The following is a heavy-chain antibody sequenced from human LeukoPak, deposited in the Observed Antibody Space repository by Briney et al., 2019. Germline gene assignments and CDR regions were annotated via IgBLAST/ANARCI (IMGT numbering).Heavy chain of an antibody. CDR3: ARPLNGGNIY. J-gene: IGHJ4*02. D-gene: IGHD4-23*01. CDR1: GYRFTDYW. Sequence: GESLKISCKASGYRFTDYWIAWVRQMPGRGLEWMGIIYPGDSDTRYSPSFQGQVTISADKPISTAYLQWSSLKTPDTAMYYCARPLNGGNIYWGQGTLVTVSS. CDR2: IYPGDSDT. V-gene: IGHV5-51*01.